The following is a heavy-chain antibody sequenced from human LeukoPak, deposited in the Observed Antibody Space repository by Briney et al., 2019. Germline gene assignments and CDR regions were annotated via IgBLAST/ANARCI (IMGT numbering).Heavy chain of an antibody. D-gene: IGHD1-26*01. CDR2: VNDSGNT. J-gene: IGHJ4*02. Sequence: PSETLSLTRAVYGGSFSRNYWIWIRQPPGKGLEWIGEVNDSGNTNYNPSLKSRVTMSVDTSKYQISLKLNSVTAADTAVYYCARKAVGPTSNYFDFWGQGALVTVSS. CDR3: ARKAVGPTSNYFDF. CDR1: GGSFSRNY. V-gene: IGHV4-34*01.